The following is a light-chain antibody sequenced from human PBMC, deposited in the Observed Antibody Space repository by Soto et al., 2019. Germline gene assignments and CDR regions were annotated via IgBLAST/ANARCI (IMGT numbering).Light chain of an antibody. CDR1: QSVSSSY. J-gene: IGKJ4*01. Sequence: EIVLTQSPGTLSLSPGERATLSCRASQSVSSSYLAWYQQKPGQPPRLLIYGASSRATGIPDRFSGSGSGTDFTLTITRLEPEDFAVYYCQHYRTCFGGGTKVEIK. CDR3: QHYRTC. CDR2: GAS. V-gene: IGKV3-20*01.